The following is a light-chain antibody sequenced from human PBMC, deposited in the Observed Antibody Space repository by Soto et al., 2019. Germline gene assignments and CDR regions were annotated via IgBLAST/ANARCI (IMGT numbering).Light chain of an antibody. CDR3: QQRANWPLTT. Sequence: EVELTQSPGTLSLSPGERATLSCRASQSVSSSHLAWYQQKRGQAPRLLIYDTSTRATGIPDRFSGSGSGTDFTLTISRLEPEDFAIYYCQQRANWPLTTFGHGTRLEIK. J-gene: IGKJ5*01. V-gene: IGKV3D-20*02. CDR1: QSVSSSH. CDR2: DTS.